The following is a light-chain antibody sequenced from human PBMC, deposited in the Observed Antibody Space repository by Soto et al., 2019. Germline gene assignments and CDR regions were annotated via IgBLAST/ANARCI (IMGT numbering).Light chain of an antibody. V-gene: IGLV2-11*01. CDR3: CSYAGSSLWV. Sequence: QSAPTQPRSVSGSPGQSVTISCTGTSSDVGVYNYVSWYQQHPGKAPQLVIYDVIKRPSGVPYRFSGSKSGNTASLTISGLQAEDEADYYCCSYAGSSLWVFGGGTQLTVL. CDR1: SSDVGVYNY. CDR2: DVI. J-gene: IGLJ3*02.